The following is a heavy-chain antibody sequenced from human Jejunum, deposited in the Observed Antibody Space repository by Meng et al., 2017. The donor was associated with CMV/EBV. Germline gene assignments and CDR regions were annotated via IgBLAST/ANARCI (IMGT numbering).Heavy chain of an antibody. D-gene: IGHD3-10*01. CDR2: ISGSGEDI. CDR3: AKFSGSGPFRGADYYAMDV. V-gene: IGHV3-23*01. Sequence: SAIGWVRQAPGKDLDWGAAISGSGEDIYYADSVKGRSITPRDVSQTTVSVQMNSLRGDDTAVYFCAKFSGSGPFRGADYYAMDVWGQGTTVTVSS. J-gene: IGHJ6*02. CDR1: SA.